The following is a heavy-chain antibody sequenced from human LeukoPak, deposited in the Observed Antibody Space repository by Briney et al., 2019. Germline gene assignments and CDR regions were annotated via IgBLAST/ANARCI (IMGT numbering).Heavy chain of an antibody. CDR3: AITGGGYSSSWYFDY. Sequence: GRSLRLSCAASGFTFSSYGLHWVRQAPGKGLEGVAVIWYDGSNKYYADSVKGRFTISRDNSKNTLYLQMHSLRAEDTAVYYCAITGGGYSSSWYFDYWGQGTLVTVSS. J-gene: IGHJ4*02. CDR1: GFTFSSYG. D-gene: IGHD6-13*01. CDR2: IWYDGSNK. V-gene: IGHV3-33*01.